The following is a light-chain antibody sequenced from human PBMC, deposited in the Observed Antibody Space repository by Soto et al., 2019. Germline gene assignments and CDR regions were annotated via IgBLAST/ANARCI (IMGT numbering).Light chain of an antibody. CDR2: LNREGSH. CDR3: QTWGTGILVV. V-gene: IGLV4-69*01. J-gene: IGLJ2*01. CDR1: SGHSSYA. Sequence: QPVLTQSPSASASLGASVKLTCTLSSGHSSYAIAWHQQQPEKGPRYLMKLNREGSHSKGDGLPDRFSGSSSGAERYLTISGLQSEAEADYYCQTWGTGILVVFGGGTKLTVL.